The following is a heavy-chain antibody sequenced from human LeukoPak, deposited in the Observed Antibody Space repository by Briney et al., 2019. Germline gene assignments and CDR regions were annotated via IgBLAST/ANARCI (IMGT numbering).Heavy chain of an antibody. D-gene: IGHD6-13*01. CDR2: MNPNSGNT. CDR3: ARGIASRANYYYYMDV. J-gene: IGHJ6*03. V-gene: IGHV1-8*01. Sequence: ASVKLSCKASGYTFTSYDINWVRQATGQGLEWRGWMNPNSGNTGYAKKLQGRVNMTRNTSISTAYMELSSLRSEDTAVYYCARGIASRANYYYYMDVWGKGTTVTVSS. CDR1: GYTFTSYD.